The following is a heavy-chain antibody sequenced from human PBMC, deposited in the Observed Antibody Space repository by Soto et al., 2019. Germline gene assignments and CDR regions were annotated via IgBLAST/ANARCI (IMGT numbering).Heavy chain of an antibody. CDR1: GFTFSSYA. D-gene: IGHD1-1*01. V-gene: IGHV3-23*01. CDR3: AKDVRKQLERPYYYYGMDV. CDR2: ISGSGGST. Sequence: GESLKISCAASGFTFSSYAMSWVRQAPGKGLEWVSAISGSGGSTYYADSVKGRFTISRDNSKNTLYLQMNSLRAEDTAVYYCAKDVRKQLERPYYYYGMDVWGQGTTVTVSS. J-gene: IGHJ6*02.